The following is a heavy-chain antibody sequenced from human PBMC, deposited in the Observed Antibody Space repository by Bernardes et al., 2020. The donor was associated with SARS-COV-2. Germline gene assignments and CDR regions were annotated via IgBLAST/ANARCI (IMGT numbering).Heavy chain of an antibody. CDR3: ARDRRDIVVVPAATHYYYYGMDV. Sequence: SETLSLTCTVSGGSISSGDYYWSWIRQPPGKGLEWIGYIYYSGSTYYNPSLKSRVTISVDTSKNQFSLKLSSVTAADTAVYYCARDRRDIVVVPAATHYYYYGMDVWGQGTTVTVSS. J-gene: IGHJ6*02. CDR2: IYYSGST. CDR1: GGSISSGDYY. V-gene: IGHV4-30-4*01. D-gene: IGHD2-2*01.